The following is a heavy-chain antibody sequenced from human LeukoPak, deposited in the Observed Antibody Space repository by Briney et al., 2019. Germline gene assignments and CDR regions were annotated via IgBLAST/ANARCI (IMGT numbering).Heavy chain of an antibody. CDR1: GYTFTSYG. CDR3: ARQLSIFGVVTPGDY. CDR2: ISAYNGNT. Sequence: ASVKVSCKASGYTFTSYGISWVRQAPGQGLEWMGWISAYNGNTNYAQKLQGRVTMTTDTSTSTAYMELRSLRSDDTAVYYCARQLSIFGVVTPGDYWGQGTLVTVSS. V-gene: IGHV1-18*01. D-gene: IGHD3-3*01. J-gene: IGHJ4*02.